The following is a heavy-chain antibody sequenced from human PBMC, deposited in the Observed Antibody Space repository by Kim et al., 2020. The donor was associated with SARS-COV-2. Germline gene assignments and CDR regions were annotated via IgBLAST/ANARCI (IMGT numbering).Heavy chain of an antibody. D-gene: IGHD3-9*01. CDR3: ARKRVDKTGFIDS. J-gene: IGHJ4*02. V-gene: IGHV4-59*13. CDR1: GHALDDYY. Sequence: SETLSLTCALSGHALDDYYWCWVRQAPGGELEWIGYIHYRGIINVHPSLKSRTTISVDSRASQISLRLQSVTAADTAVYFCARKRVDKTGFIDSWGQGVRVTVSS. CDR2: IHYRGII.